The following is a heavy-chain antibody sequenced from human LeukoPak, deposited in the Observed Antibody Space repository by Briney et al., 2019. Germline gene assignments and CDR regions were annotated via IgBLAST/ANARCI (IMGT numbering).Heavy chain of an antibody. CDR2: ISSSSYI. D-gene: IGHD6-19*01. Sequence: GGSLRLSCAASGFTFSTYNMNWVRPAPGKGLEWVSSISSSSYIYYADSVKGRFTISRDNAKNSLYLQMNSLRAEDTAVYYCARDRRLEAFDIWGQGTMVTVSS. V-gene: IGHV3-21*01. CDR1: GFTFSTYN. CDR3: ARDRRLEAFDI. J-gene: IGHJ3*02.